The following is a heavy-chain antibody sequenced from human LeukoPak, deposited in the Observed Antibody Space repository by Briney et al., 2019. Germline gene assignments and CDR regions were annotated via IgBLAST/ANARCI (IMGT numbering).Heavy chain of an antibody. V-gene: IGHV3-30*02. CDR1: GFTFSSYG. D-gene: IGHD6-13*01. CDR3: AIPLLAAAGS. CDR2: IRYDGSNK. J-gene: IGHJ4*02. Sequence: GGSLRLSCAASGFTFSSYGMHWVRQAPGKGLEWVAFIRYDGSNKCYADSVKGRFTISRDNSKNTLYLQMNSLRAEDTAVYYCAIPLLAAAGSWGQGTLVTVSS.